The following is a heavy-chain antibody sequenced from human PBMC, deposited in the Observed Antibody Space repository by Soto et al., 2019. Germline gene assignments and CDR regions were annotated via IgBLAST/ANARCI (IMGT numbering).Heavy chain of an antibody. J-gene: IGHJ3*02. CDR2: FDPEDGET. Sequence: ASVKVSCKVSGYTLTELSMHWVRQAPGKGLEWMGGFDPEDGETIYAQKFQGRVTMTEDTSSDTAYMELSSLRSEDTAVYYCATDLRLTWDLPKGDAFDIWGQGTMVTVSS. CDR3: ATDLRLTWDLPKGDAFDI. V-gene: IGHV1-24*01. D-gene: IGHD7-27*01. CDR1: GYTLTELS.